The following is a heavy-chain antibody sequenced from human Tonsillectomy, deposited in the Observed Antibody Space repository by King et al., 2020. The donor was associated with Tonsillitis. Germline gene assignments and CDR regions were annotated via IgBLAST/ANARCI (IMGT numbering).Heavy chain of an antibody. Sequence: VPLQESGPGLVKPSQTLSLTCAVSGGSISGGSYYWSWIRQPAGKGLEWIGRIYSSGLTNYNPSLNSRVTISVDTSKNQFSLRLSSVTAADTAVYYCARRGRGGNDAFDIWGQGTMVSVSS. J-gene: IGHJ3*02. CDR3: ARRGRGGNDAFDI. D-gene: IGHD3-10*01. V-gene: IGHV4-61*02. CDR1: GGSISGGSYY. CDR2: IYSSGLT.